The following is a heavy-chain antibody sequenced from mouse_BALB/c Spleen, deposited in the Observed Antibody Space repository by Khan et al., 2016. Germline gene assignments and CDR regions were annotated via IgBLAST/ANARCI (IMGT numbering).Heavy chain of an antibody. Sequence: QVQLQQSGAELARPGASVKMSCKASGYTFTTYTMQWVKQRPGQGLEWIGYINPSSNYSHYNQKFKDKATLTADKSSSTAYMPLSSLTSEDSAVYYGARGDGNNAYWGQGTLVTVSA. CDR3: ARGDGNNAY. V-gene: IGHV1-4*01. CDR1: GYTFTTYT. D-gene: IGHD2-1*01. J-gene: IGHJ3*01. CDR2: INPSSNYS.